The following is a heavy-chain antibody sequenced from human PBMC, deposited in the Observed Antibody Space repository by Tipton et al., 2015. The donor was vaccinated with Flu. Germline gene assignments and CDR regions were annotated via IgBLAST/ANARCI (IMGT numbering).Heavy chain of an antibody. CDR2: IYPSVKT. CDR1: GASISTSY. D-gene: IGHD2-2*03. Sequence: TLSLTCSVYGASISTSYWSWIRQPAGKGLEWIGRIYPSVKTNYNPSLKSRVTMSLGASRNQLSLSLNSVTAADTAVYYCVNDVPVLDRTNSPRLDYWGQGTLVTVSS. J-gene: IGHJ4*02. CDR3: VNDVPVLDRTNSPRLDY. V-gene: IGHV4-4*07.